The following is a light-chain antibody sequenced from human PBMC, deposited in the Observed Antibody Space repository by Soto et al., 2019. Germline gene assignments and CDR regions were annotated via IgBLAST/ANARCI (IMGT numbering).Light chain of an antibody. CDR2: AAS. CDR3: QQANSFPRT. J-gene: IGKJ1*01. Sequence: DIQMTQSPSSVSASVGDRVTITCRASQAISTWLAWYQQKPGKAPKLLIYAASNLQTGVPSRFSGSGSGTDFTLTISSLQREDFATYYCQQANSFPRTFGQGTKVEIK. V-gene: IGKV1D-12*01. CDR1: QAISTW.